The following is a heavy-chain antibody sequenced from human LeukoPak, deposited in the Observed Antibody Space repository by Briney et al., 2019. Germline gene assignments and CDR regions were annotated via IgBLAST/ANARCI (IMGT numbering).Heavy chain of an antibody. CDR2: ISGSGGST. Sequence: QPGASLRLSCAASGFTFSSYAMSWVRQAPGKGLEWVSAISGSGGSTYYADSVKGRFTISRDNSKNTLYLQMNSLGAEDTAVYYCAKDRLPTVDLVFDYWGQGTLVTVSS. CDR1: GFTFSSYA. D-gene: IGHD5-18*01. V-gene: IGHV3-23*01. CDR3: AKDRLPTVDLVFDY. J-gene: IGHJ4*02.